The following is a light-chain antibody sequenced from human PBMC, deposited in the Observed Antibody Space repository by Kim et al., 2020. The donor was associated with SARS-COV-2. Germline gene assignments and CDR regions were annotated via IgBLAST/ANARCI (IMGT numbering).Light chain of an antibody. CDR1: KLTDKY. J-gene: IGLJ3*02. Sequence: SVSPGQTATITCSGDKLTDKYACWYQQKPGQSPMLVIYQDDKRPSGIPERFSGSNSGDTATLTITGTLAIDEADYYCQAWDSNRVFGGGTQLTVL. CDR3: QAWDSNRV. CDR2: QDD. V-gene: IGLV3-1*01.